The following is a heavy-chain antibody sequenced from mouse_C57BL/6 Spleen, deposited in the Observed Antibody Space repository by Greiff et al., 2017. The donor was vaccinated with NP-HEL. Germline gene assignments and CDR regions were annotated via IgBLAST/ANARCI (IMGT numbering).Heavy chain of an antibody. D-gene: IGHD3-3*01. Sequence: QVHVKQPGAELVKPGASVKLSCKASGYTFTSYWMHWVKQRPGQGLEWIGMIHPNSGSTNYNEKFKSKATLTVDKSSSTAYMQLSSLTSEDSAVYYCARSELAVYYFDYWGQGTTLTVSS. V-gene: IGHV1-64*01. CDR3: ARSELAVYYFDY. CDR2: IHPNSGST. CDR1: GYTFTSYW. J-gene: IGHJ2*01.